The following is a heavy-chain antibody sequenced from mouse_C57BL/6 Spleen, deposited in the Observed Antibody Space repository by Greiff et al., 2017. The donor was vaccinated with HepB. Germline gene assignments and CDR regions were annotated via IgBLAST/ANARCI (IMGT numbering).Heavy chain of an antibody. J-gene: IGHJ2*01. CDR1: GYTFTDYY. CDR3: ARNYGY. V-gene: IGHV1-26*01. CDR2: INPNNGGT. D-gene: IGHD2-4*01. Sequence: EVQLQQSGPELVKPGASVKISCKASGYTFTDYYMNWVKQSHGKSLEWIGDINPNNGGTSYNQKFKGKATLTVDKSASTAYMELRSLTSEASAVYYCARNYGYWGQGTTLTVSS.